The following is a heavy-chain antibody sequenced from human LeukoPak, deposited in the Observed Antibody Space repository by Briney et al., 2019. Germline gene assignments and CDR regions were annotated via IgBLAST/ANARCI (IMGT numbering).Heavy chain of an antibody. J-gene: IGHJ4*02. V-gene: IGHV5-51*01. CDR1: GYTFTSYW. D-gene: IGHD5-18*01. Sequence: GESLKISCKASGYTFTSYWIGWVRQMPGKGLEWMGIIDPSDSETRYTPSFQGQVTISADKSLSTAYLQWNGLKASDTAMYYCARQTAMGRSGDYWGQGTLVIVSS. CDR3: ARQTAMGRSGDY. CDR2: IDPSDSET.